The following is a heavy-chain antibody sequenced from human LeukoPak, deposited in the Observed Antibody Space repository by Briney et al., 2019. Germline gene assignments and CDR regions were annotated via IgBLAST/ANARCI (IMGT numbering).Heavy chain of an antibody. CDR2: ISGSGGST. CDR1: GFTFSSYA. CDR3: AKDRGFRLLSDY. Sequence: GGSLRLSCAASGFTFSSYAMSWVRQAPGKGLEWVSAISGSGGSTYNADSVKGRFTISRDNSKNTLYLQMNSQRAEDTAVYYCAKDRGFRLLSDYWGQGTLVTVSS. V-gene: IGHV3-23*01. J-gene: IGHJ4*02. D-gene: IGHD2-2*01.